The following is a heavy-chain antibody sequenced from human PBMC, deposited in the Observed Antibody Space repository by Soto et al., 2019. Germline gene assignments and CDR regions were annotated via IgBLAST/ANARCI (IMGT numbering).Heavy chain of an antibody. Sequence: QVQLVQSGAEVKKPGSSVKVSCKASGGTFSSYAISWVRQAPGQGLEWMGGIIPIFGTANYAQKFQGRVTITADESTSTAYMELRSLRSEDTAVYYCARAQGAARNRAYYYYGMDVWGQGTTVTVSS. CDR3: ARAQGAARNRAYYYYGMDV. J-gene: IGHJ6*02. V-gene: IGHV1-69*01. CDR1: GGTFSSYA. CDR2: IIPIFGTA. D-gene: IGHD6-6*01.